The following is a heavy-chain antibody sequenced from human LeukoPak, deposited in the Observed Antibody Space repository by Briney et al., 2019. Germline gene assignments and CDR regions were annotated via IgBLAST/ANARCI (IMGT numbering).Heavy chain of an antibody. CDR3: AKGGGYEAQYYYYYLDV. Sequence: GGSLRLSCAASGFTFSSYEMHWVRQAPGRGLEWVSYISSSGSTIYYADSVKGRFTISRDNAKNSLYLQMNSLRAEDTAVYYCAKGGGYEAQYYYYYLDVWGKGTTVTISS. J-gene: IGHJ6*03. D-gene: IGHD5-12*01. V-gene: IGHV3-48*03. CDR2: ISSSGSTI. CDR1: GFTFSSYE.